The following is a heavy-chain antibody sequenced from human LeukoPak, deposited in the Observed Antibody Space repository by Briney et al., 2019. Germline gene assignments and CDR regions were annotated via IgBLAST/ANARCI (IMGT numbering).Heavy chain of an antibody. CDR1: GFTFSSYS. CDR2: VTRSSIYI. V-gene: IGHV3-21*01. Sequence: GGSLRLSCAASGFTFSSYSMNWVRQAPGKGLEWVSCVTRSSIYIYYADSVKGRFTISRDNAKNSLYLQMNSLRAEDTAVYYCARGRYDSSGSYSLFNYWGQGTLVTVSS. J-gene: IGHJ4*02. CDR3: ARGRYDSSGSYSLFNY. D-gene: IGHD3-22*01.